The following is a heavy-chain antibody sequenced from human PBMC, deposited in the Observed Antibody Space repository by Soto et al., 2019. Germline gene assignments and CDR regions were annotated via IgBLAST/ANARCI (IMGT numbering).Heavy chain of an antibody. Sequence: PGGSLRLSCAASGFTFSSYAMYWVRQAPGKGLEWVAVISYDGSNKYYADSVKGRFTISRDNSKNTLYLQMNSLRAEDTAVYYCARGPYYGSGSYTSPPDPIDYWGQGTLVTVSS. J-gene: IGHJ4*02. CDR1: GFTFSSYA. CDR2: ISYDGSNK. CDR3: ARGPYYGSGSYTSPPDPIDY. V-gene: IGHV3-30-3*01. D-gene: IGHD3-10*01.